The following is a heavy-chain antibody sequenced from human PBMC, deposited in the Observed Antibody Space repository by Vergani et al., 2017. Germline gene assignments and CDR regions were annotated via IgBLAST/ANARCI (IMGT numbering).Heavy chain of an antibody. CDR1: GFTFSSYW. J-gene: IGHJ6*02. D-gene: IGHD3-22*01. Sequence: EVQLVESGGGLVQPGGSLRLSCAASGFTFSSYWMSWVRQAPGKGLEWVANIKQDGSEKYYVDSVKGRFTISRDNAKNSLYLQMNSLRAEDTAVYYCARDDRGYPFRDYYYGMDVWGQGTTVTVSS. V-gene: IGHV3-7*03. CDR3: ARDDRGYPFRDYYYGMDV. CDR2: IKQDGSEK.